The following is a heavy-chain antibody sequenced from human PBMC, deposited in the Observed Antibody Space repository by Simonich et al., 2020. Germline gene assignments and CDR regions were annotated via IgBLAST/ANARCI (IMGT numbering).Heavy chain of an antibody. D-gene: IGHD6-13*01. Sequence: QVQLVQSGAEVKKPGASVKVSCKASGYTFTGYYMHWVRQAPGQRLGWMGWINPISGGTNYAQKIQGRVTMTRDTSISTAYMELSRLRSDDTAVYYCAREEANGYSSSWNWFDPWGQGTLVTVSS. V-gene: IGHV1-2*02. CDR1: GYTFTGYY. J-gene: IGHJ5*02. CDR3: AREEANGYSSSWNWFDP. CDR2: INPISGGT.